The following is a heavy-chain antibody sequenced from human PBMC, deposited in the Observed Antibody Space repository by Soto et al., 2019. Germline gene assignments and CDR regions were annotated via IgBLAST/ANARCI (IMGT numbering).Heavy chain of an antibody. Sequence: ASVKVSCKASGYTFTSYDINWVRQATGQGLEWMGWMNPNSGNTGYAQKFQGRVTMTRNTSISTAYMELSSLRSEDTAVYYCAITQGDYDILTGYSDYYYYYGMDVWGQGTTVTVSS. CDR3: AITQGDYDILTGYSDYYYYYGMDV. D-gene: IGHD3-9*01. CDR2: MNPNSGNT. V-gene: IGHV1-8*01. CDR1: GYTFTSYD. J-gene: IGHJ6*02.